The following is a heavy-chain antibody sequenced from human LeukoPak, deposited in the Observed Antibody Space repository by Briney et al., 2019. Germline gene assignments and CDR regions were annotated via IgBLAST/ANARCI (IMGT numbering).Heavy chain of an antibody. CDR3: VREIGSGSFLDN. CDR2: INPKIGGT. Sequence: ASVKVSCKASGYSFAGYYMHWVRLAPGQGLEWMGWINPKIGGTNYAQKFQGRVTMTRDTSISTAYMELSRLRSDDTAVYYCVREIGSGSFLDNWGQGTLVTVSS. D-gene: IGHD3-10*01. J-gene: IGHJ4*02. CDR1: GYSFAGYY. V-gene: IGHV1-2*02.